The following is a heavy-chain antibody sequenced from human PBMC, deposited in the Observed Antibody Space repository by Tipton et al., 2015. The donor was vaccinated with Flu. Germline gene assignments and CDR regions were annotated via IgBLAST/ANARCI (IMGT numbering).Heavy chain of an antibody. D-gene: IGHD4-11*01. CDR2: SYHTGNT. CDR1: GDSVRSDYY. J-gene: IGHJ5*02. V-gene: IGHV4-38-2*01. CDR3: ARRDYSNYVSEPKNWFDP. Sequence: LRLSCSVSGDSVRSDYYWGWIRQSPGKGLEWIGNSYHTGNTYYNPTLKSRATISVDRSRNQFSLKLNSVTAADTAVYYCARRDYSNYVSEPKNWFDPWGQGLMVTVSS.